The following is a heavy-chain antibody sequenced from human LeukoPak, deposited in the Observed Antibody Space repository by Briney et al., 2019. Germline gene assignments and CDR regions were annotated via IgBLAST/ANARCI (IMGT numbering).Heavy chain of an antibody. CDR1: GGSISGNY. V-gene: IGHV4-59*01. CDR2: IYHTGHT. J-gene: IGHJ5*02. CDR3: ARSFRGDYLNWFDP. D-gene: IGHD4-17*01. Sequence: SETLSLTCTVSGGSISGNYWSWIRQPPGEGLEWIGYIYHTGHTHYNPSLKSRVTMSMDTSKSQLSLKLSSVTAADTAVYYCARSFRGDYLNWFDPWGQGTMVTVSS.